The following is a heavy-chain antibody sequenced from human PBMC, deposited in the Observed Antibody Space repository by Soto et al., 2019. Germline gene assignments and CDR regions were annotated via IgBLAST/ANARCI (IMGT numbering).Heavy chain of an antibody. CDR1: GFTFSSSP. CDR3: VGDRYSVSDFLRAFSRH. V-gene: IGHV3-23*02. Sequence: EVQLVQSGGGLVQPGGSLRLSCAASGFTFSSSPMSWVRQVPGKGLEWISAIRNDGGSMYYVESVKGRFTISKDNSKNPLALRNKKLRAEDTAIYYCVGDRYSVSDFLRAFSRHWGQGALVIVSS. D-gene: IGHD3-3*01. CDR2: IRNDGGSM. J-gene: IGHJ4*02.